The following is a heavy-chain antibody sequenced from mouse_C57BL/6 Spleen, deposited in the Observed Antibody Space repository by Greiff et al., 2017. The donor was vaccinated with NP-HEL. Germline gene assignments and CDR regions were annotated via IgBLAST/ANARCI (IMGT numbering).Heavy chain of an antibody. CDR2: ISNGGGST. Sequence: EVQGVESGGGLVQPGGSLKLSCAASGFTFSDYYMYWVRQTPEKRLEWVAYISNGGGSTYYPDTVKGRFTISRDNAKNTLYLQMSRLKSEDTAMYYCARQRGYDYGAMDYWGQGTSVTVSS. D-gene: IGHD2-4*01. CDR3: ARQRGYDYGAMDY. CDR1: GFTFSDYY. V-gene: IGHV5-12*01. J-gene: IGHJ4*01.